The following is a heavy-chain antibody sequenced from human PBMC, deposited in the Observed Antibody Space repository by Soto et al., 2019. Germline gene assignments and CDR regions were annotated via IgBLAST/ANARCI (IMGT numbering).Heavy chain of an antibody. CDR1: GFSLVISLEG. J-gene: IGHJ4*02. CDR2: IYWNDDK. D-gene: IGHD3-22*01. V-gene: IGHV2-5*01. Sequence: GPTRVNRTQTLTLTCTLSGFSLVISLEGVGWIRQPPGKALEWLALIYWNDDKGYSPSLESRLTITKDTSKNQVVLTMTNMDPADTGTYYCAHRQTLQYDSSGYFYEYFDYWGQGALVTFPS. CDR3: AHRQTLQYDSSGYFYEYFDY.